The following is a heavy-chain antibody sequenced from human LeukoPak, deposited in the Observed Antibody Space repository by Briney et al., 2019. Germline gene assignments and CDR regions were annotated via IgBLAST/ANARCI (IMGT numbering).Heavy chain of an antibody. J-gene: IGHJ6*03. CDR3: AKLGHGGYYSYMDV. Sequence: GGSLRLSCAVSGFTFGNYAMTWVRQAPGKGLESVSSISTDGTTYYAHSVKGRITLSRDNPKNTLHLQMRGLRAEDTAVYYCAKLGHGGYYSYMDVWGKGTTVTVSS. D-gene: IGHD3-16*01. CDR1: GFTFGNYA. CDR2: ISTDGTT. V-gene: IGHV3-23*01.